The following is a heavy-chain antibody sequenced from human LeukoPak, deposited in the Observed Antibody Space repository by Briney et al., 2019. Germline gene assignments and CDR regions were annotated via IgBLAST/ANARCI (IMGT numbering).Heavy chain of an antibody. Sequence: GRSLRLSCTASGFTFGDYAMSWFRQAPGKGLEWISSISGGGGSTNYADSVKGRFTISRDNSKNTLFLQIDSLRVEDTAIYYCARAPAGSTTSQIDYWGQGTLVTVSS. CDR3: ARAPAGSTTSQIDY. CDR1: GFTFGDYA. CDR2: ISGGGGST. V-gene: IGHV3-23*01. J-gene: IGHJ4*02. D-gene: IGHD2-2*01.